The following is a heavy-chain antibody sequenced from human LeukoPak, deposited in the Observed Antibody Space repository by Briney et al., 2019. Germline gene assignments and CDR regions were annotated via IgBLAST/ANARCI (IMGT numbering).Heavy chain of an antibody. CDR3: ARRPLTELRNWFDP. J-gene: IGHJ5*02. CDR1: GGTFSSYA. Sequence: ASVKVSCKASGGTFSSYAISWVLQAPGQGLEWMGWISAYNGNTNYAQKLQGRVTMTTDTSTSTAYMELRSLRSDDTAVYYCARRPLTELRNWFDPWGQGTLVTVSS. CDR2: ISAYNGNT. V-gene: IGHV1-18*01. D-gene: IGHD1-26*01.